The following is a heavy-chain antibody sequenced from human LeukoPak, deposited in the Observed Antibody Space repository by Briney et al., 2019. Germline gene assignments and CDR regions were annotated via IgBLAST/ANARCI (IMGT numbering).Heavy chain of an antibody. D-gene: IGHD3-22*01. CDR3: AGTYYYDSSGYHYFDY. J-gene: IGHJ4*02. Sequence: SETLSLTCTVSGGSISSYYWSWIRQPAGKGLEWIGRIYTSGSTNYNPSLKSRVTISVDTSKNQFSLKLSSVTAADTAVYYCAGTYYYDSSGYHYFDYWGQGTLVTVSS. V-gene: IGHV4-4*07. CDR2: IYTSGST. CDR1: GGSISSYY.